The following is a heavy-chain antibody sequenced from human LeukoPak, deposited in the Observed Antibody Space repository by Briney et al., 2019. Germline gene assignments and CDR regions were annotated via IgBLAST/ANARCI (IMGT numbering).Heavy chain of an antibody. CDR1: GGSFSSFC. J-gene: IGHJ4*02. CDR3: ARGGDSSGYLYFDC. D-gene: IGHD3-22*01. CDR2: IYTSGST. Sequence: KPSETLSLTCTVSGGSFSSFCWSWIRQAAGKGLEWIGRIYTSGSTNYSPSLKSRVAMSVYTSKNQFSLKLSSVTAADTAVYYCARGGDSSGYLYFDCWGQGTLVTASS. V-gene: IGHV4-4*07.